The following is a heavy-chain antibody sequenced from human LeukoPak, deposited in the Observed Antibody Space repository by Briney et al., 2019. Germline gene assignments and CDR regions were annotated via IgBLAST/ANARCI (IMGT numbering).Heavy chain of an antibody. J-gene: IGHJ3*02. D-gene: IGHD2-2*01. Sequence: PSETLSLTCTVSGGSISSYYWSWIRQPAGKGLEWIGRIYTSGSTYYNPSLKSRFTISLDTSKNRSSLKLSSVTAADTAVYYCARSVAKTLGYCSSTSCYGLHAFDIWGQGTLVTVSS. CDR2: IYTSGST. V-gene: IGHV4-4*07. CDR1: GGSISSYY. CDR3: ARSVAKTLGYCSSTSCYGLHAFDI.